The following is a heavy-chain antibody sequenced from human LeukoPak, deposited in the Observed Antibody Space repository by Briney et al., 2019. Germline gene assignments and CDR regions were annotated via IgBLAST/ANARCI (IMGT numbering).Heavy chain of an antibody. D-gene: IGHD4-17*01. CDR1: GFTVSTNY. J-gene: IGHJ4*02. V-gene: IGHV3-53*01. Sequence: GGSLRLSCTASGFTVSTNYMGWVRQAPGKGLEWVSVIYSGGGTYYADSVKGRFTISRDNSKNMLYLQMNSLRAEDTAIYYCARETYGDYYALAYWGQGTLVTVSS. CDR3: ARETYGDYYALAY. CDR2: IYSGGGT.